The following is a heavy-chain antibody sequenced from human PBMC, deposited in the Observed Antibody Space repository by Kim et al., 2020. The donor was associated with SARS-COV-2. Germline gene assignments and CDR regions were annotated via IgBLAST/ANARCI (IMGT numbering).Heavy chain of an antibody. CDR2: MNPNRGSA. Sequence: ASVKVSCKASGYTFTSYGINWVRQAAGQGLEWMGWMNPNRGSAGYAQKFQGRVTMTRDTSISTAYMELSSLRSEDTAVYYCTRVIVGASVPWFDPWGQGTLVTVTS. CDR3: TRVIVGASVPWFDP. D-gene: IGHD1-26*01. CDR1: GYTFTSYG. J-gene: IGHJ5*02. V-gene: IGHV1-8*01.